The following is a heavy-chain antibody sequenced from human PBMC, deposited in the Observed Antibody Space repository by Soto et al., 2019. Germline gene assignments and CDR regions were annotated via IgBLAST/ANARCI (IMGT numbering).Heavy chain of an antibody. CDR1: GYTFTIYG. CDR2: ISAYNGNT. V-gene: IGHV1-18*01. Sequence: ASVKVSCKASGYTFTIYGISWVLQAPGQGLEWMGWISAYNGNTNYAQKLQGRVTMTTDTSTSTAYMELRSLRSDDTAVYYCATRLWFGELNAFDIWGQGTMVTVSS. CDR3: ATRLWFGELNAFDI. J-gene: IGHJ3*02. D-gene: IGHD3-10*01.